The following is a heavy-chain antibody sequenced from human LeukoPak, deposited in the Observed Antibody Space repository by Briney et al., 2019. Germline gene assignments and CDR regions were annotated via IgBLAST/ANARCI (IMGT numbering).Heavy chain of an antibody. CDR2: IYYTGST. CDR3: SRDGYSGLDY. Sequence: SETLSLTCTVSGGSTSPYFWSWIRQPPGKGLEWIGYIYYTGSTNYNPSLRSRVTISVDTSKNQFSLKLSSVTAADTAVYYCSRDGYSGLDYWGQGTLVTVSS. J-gene: IGHJ4*02. CDR1: GGSTSPYF. V-gene: IGHV4-59*12. D-gene: IGHD3-22*01.